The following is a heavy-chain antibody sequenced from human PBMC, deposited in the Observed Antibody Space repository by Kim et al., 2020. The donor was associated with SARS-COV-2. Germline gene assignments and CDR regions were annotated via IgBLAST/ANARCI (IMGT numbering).Heavy chain of an antibody. CDR1: GFTVSSNY. CDR2: IYSGGST. J-gene: IGHJ4*02. D-gene: IGHD1-26*01. CDR3: VCGGEGSYLDIDY. Sequence: GGSLRLSCAASGFTVSSNYMSWVRQAPGKGLEWVSVIYSGGSTYYADSVKGRFTISRDNSKNTLYLQMNSLRAEDTAVYYCVCGGEGSYLDIDYWGQGTLVTVSS. V-gene: IGHV3-53*01.